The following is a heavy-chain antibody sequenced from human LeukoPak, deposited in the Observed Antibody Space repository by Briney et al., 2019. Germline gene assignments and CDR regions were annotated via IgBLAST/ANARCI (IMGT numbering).Heavy chain of an antibody. Sequence: GSLRLSCAVSGFSVTNNYMSWVRQAPGKGLEWVSVFYFGGATYSADSVKGRFTISRDNSENTLYLQMKSLRAEDTAVYYCARGDGYNIFDYWGQGTLVTV. CDR2: FYFGGAT. V-gene: IGHV3-53*01. J-gene: IGHJ4*02. D-gene: IGHD5-24*01. CDR3: ARGDGYNIFDY. CDR1: GFSVTNNY.